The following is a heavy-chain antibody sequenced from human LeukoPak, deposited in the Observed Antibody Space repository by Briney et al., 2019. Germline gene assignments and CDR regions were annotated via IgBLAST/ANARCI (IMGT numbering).Heavy chain of an antibody. V-gene: IGHV1-8*01. CDR1: GYTFTTYD. Sequence: ASVKVSCKASGYTFTTYDINWVRHATGQGLELMGWMNPNSGNTGYTQKFQGRVTMTRNTSISTAYMELSSLRSEDTAVYYCARGRGSGHKENWFDPWGQGTLVTVSS. J-gene: IGHJ5*02. CDR2: MNPNSGNT. D-gene: IGHD6-19*01. CDR3: ARGRGSGHKENWFDP.